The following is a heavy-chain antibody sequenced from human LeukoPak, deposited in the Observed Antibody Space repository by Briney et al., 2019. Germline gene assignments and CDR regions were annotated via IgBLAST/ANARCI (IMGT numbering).Heavy chain of an antibody. CDR3: ARVSWDLYAFDI. D-gene: IGHD1-26*01. V-gene: IGHV4-59*01. J-gene: IGHJ3*02. Sequence: PSETLSLTCTVSGGSISSSYWSWIRQPPGKGLEWIGYIYYSGGTNYNPSLKSRVTMAVDTSKNQVFLNLSSVTAADTALYYCARVSWDLYAFDIWGQGTVVTVSS. CDR1: GGSISSSY. CDR2: IYYSGGT.